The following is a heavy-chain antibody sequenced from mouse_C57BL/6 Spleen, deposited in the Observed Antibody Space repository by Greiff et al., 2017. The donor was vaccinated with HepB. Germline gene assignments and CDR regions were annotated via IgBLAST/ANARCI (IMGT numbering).Heavy chain of an antibody. J-gene: IGHJ2*01. Sequence: FQLQQSGAELVRPGASVKLSCTASGFNIKDYYMHWVKQRPEQGLEWIGRIDPEDGDTEYAPKFQGKATMTADTSSNTAYLQLSSLTSEDTAVYYCTGYYGSSSDYWGQGTTLTVSS. CDR3: TGYYGSSSDY. V-gene: IGHV14-1*01. CDR1: GFNIKDYY. CDR2: IDPEDGDT. D-gene: IGHD1-1*01.